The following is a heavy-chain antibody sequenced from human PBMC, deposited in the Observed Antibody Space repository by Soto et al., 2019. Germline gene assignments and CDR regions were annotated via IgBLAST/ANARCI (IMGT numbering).Heavy chain of an antibody. CDR3: AREFRFGGNPVGAFDI. D-gene: IGHD2-15*01. Sequence: PGGSLRLSCAASGFTFSDYYMSWIRQAPGKGLEWVSYISSSSSYTNYADSVKGRFTISRDNAKNSLYLQMNSLRAEDTAVYYCAREFRFGGNPVGAFDIWGQGTMVTVSS. CDR2: ISSSSSYT. V-gene: IGHV3-11*06. CDR1: GFTFSDYY. J-gene: IGHJ3*02.